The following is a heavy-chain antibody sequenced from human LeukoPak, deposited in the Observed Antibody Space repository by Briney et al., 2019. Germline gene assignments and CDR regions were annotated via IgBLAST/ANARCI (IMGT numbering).Heavy chain of an antibody. CDR3: ATFYPAATGHDY. Sequence: ASVTVSCKASGYTFTGYYMHWVRRAPGQGLEWMGWINPNSGGTNYAQKFQGRVTMTRDTSISTAYMELSRLRSDDTAVYYCATFYPAATGHDYWGQGTLVTVSS. D-gene: IGHD2-2*01. CDR2: INPNSGGT. J-gene: IGHJ4*02. V-gene: IGHV1-2*02. CDR1: GYTFTGYY.